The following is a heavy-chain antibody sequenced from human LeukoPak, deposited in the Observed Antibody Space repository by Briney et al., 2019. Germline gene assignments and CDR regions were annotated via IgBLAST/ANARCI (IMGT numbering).Heavy chain of an antibody. D-gene: IGHD2-2*01. Sequence: SETLSLTCAVYGGSFSGYYWSWIRHPPGKGLEWIGEINHSGSTNYNPSLKSRVTISVDTSKNQFSLKLSSVTAADTAVYYCARLKRYCSSTSCRGLGRDWFDPWGQGTLVTVSS. CDR2: INHSGST. V-gene: IGHV4-34*01. CDR3: ARLKRYCSSTSCRGLGRDWFDP. CDR1: GGSFSGYY. J-gene: IGHJ5*02.